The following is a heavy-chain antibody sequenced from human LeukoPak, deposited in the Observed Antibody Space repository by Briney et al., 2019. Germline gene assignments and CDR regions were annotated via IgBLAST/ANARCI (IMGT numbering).Heavy chain of an antibody. CDR2: IFYSGST. V-gene: IGHV4-39*01. CDR1: GGSISSSSYY. Sequence: SETLSLTCAVSGGSISSSSYYLGWIRQPPGKGLEWIGSIFYSGSTYYNPSLKSRVIISVDTSKNQFSLKLSSVTAADTAVYYCARHPSIAAAGGYFQHWGQGTLVTVSS. D-gene: IGHD6-13*01. J-gene: IGHJ1*01. CDR3: ARHPSIAAAGGYFQH.